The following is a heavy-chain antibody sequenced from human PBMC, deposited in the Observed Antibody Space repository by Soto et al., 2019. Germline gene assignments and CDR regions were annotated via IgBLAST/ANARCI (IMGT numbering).Heavy chain of an antibody. CDR2: CYYSGRT. CDR3: ARLPYSYGSFDY. J-gene: IGHJ4*01. D-gene: IGHD5-18*01. V-gene: IGHV4-39*01. CDR1: SGSLSSSNYY. Sequence: SXTLSLTCTVSSGSLSSSNYYWGWILQPPVNGQEWIGSCYYSGRTYYNPSLQSRVTISVDTSKNQFSLKLNSVSAADTAVYYCARLPYSYGSFDYWGQGTLVTVSS.